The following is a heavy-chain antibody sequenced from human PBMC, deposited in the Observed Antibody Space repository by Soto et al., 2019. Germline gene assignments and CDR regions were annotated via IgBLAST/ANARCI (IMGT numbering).Heavy chain of an antibody. CDR2: MFHSGKT. CDR1: GGSVSDSVW. V-gene: IGHV4-4*02. Sequence: QVHLRESGPGLVKPSGTLTLTCDVSGGSVSDSVWWSWVRQAPGKGLEWIGEMFHSGKTYYNPSLKSRVTISVDRSKNQVWLNLESVTAADTAIYYCATTREAVVHLYHFQYWGQGTLVTV. CDR3: ATTREAVVHLYHFQY. J-gene: IGHJ4*02. D-gene: IGHD6-19*01.